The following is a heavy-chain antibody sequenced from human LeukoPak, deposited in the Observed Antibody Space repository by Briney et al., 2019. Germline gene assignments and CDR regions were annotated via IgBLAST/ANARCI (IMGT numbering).Heavy chain of an antibody. Sequence: PSETLSLTCTVSGGSISSSSYYWGWIRQPPGKGLEWFGGIYSSGSTYYNPSLKSRVTISVDTSKNQFSLKLSSVTAADTAVYYCARIVVADFDYWGQGTLVTVSS. V-gene: IGHV4-39*01. CDR2: IYSSGST. D-gene: IGHD3-22*01. CDR1: GGSISSSSYY. CDR3: ARIVVADFDY. J-gene: IGHJ4*02.